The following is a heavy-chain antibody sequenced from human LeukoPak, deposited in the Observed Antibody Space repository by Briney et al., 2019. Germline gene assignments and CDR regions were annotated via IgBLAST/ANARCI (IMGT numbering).Heavy chain of an antibody. CDR2: IYHSGST. V-gene: IGHV4-30-2*01. J-gene: IGHJ4*02. CDR1: GGSISSGGYS. D-gene: IGHD3-10*02. Sequence: SETLSLTCAVSGGSISSGGYSWSWIRQPPGKGLEWIGYIYHSGSTYYNPSLKSRVTISVDRSKNQFSLKLSSVTAADTAVYYCARRLSYVDYWGQGTLVTVSS. CDR3: ARRLSYVDY.